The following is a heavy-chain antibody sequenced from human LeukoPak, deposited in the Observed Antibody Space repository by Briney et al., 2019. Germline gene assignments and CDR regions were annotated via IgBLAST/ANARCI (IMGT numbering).Heavy chain of an antibody. CDR2: ISAYNGNT. V-gene: IGHV1-18*01. J-gene: IGHJ4*02. CDR1: GYTFTSYG. CDR3: AREIYSSGWYPTVSYFDY. Sequence: ASVKVSCKASGYTFTSYGISWVRQASRQRLEWMGWISAYNGNTNYAQKLQGRVTMTTDTSTSTAYMELRSLRSDDTAVYYCAREIYSSGWYPTVSYFDYWGQGTLVTVSS. D-gene: IGHD6-19*01.